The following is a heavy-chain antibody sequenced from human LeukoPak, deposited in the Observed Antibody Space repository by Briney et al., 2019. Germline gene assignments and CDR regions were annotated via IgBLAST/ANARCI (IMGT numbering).Heavy chain of an antibody. CDR3: AKYPVFYSSSSGVY. CDR2: INPNSGGT. J-gene: IGHJ4*02. D-gene: IGHD6-6*01. Sequence: ASVKVSFKASGYTFTGYYMHWVRQAPGQGLEWMGWINPNSGGTNYAQEFQGRVTMTRDTSISTAYMELSRLRSDDTAVYYCAKYPVFYSSSSGVYWGQGTLVTVSS. V-gene: IGHV1-2*02. CDR1: GYTFTGYY.